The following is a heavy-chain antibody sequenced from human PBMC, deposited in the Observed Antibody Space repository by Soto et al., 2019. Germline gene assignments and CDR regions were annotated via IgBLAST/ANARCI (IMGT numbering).Heavy chain of an antibody. D-gene: IGHD6-13*01. J-gene: IGHJ4*02. CDR1: GFTFSSYW. CDR2: IKQDGSEK. V-gene: IGHV3-7*01. CDR3: ARDLLVPNFDY. Sequence: GGSLRLSCAASGFTFSSYWMSWVRQAPGKGLEWVANIKQDGSEKYYVDSVKGRFTISRDNAKNSLYLQMNSLRAEETAVYYCARDLLVPNFDYWGQGTLVTVSA.